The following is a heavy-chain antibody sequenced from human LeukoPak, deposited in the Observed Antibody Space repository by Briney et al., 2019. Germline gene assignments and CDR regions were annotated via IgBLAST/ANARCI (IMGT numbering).Heavy chain of an antibody. CDR2: INPNSGGT. V-gene: IGHV1-2*02. D-gene: IGHD6-13*01. J-gene: IGHJ4*02. CDR1: GYTFTNYY. Sequence: ASVKVSCKASGYTFTNYYMHWVRQAPGQGLEWMGWINPNSGGTNYAQKFQGRVTMTRDTSISTAYMELSRLRSDDTAVYYCARARGYSSSWPFDYWGQGTLVTVSS. CDR3: ARARGYSSSWPFDY.